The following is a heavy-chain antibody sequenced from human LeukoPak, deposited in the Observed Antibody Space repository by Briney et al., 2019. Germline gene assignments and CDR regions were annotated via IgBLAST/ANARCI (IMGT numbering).Heavy chain of an antibody. V-gene: IGHV4-34*01. Sequence: SETLSLTCTVSGGSISSYYWSWIRQPPGKGLEWIGEINHSGSTNYNPSLKSRVTISVDTSKNQFSLKLSSVTAADTAVYYCARGRFLNYYGSGSYRNWFDPWGQGTLVTVSS. CDR1: GGSISSYY. J-gene: IGHJ5*02. CDR3: ARGRFLNYYGSGSYRNWFDP. CDR2: INHSGST. D-gene: IGHD3-10*01.